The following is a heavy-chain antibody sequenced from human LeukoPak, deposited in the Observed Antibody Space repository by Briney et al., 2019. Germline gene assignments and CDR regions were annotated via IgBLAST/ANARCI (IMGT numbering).Heavy chain of an antibody. D-gene: IGHD5-12*01. J-gene: IGHJ3*02. CDR2: ISSRGTTI. Sequence: GGSLRLSCAASGFSFSDYYVSWIRQAPGKGLECVSYISSRGTTIYYADSVKGRFTISRDNAKNSLYLQMNSLRAEDTAVYYCARSSGYDNDAFDIWGQGTMVTVSS. CDR3: ARSSGYDNDAFDI. V-gene: IGHV3-11*04. CDR1: GFSFSDYY.